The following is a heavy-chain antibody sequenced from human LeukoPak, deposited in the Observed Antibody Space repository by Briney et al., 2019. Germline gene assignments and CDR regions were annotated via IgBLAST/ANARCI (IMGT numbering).Heavy chain of an antibody. CDR3: ARGVTARGFYYYMDI. CDR1: GYTFTGYY. D-gene: IGHD2-21*02. Sequence: ASVKVSCKASGYTFTGYYMQWVRQAPGQGLEWMGWINPHSGGTNYAQEFQGRVTMTRDTSISTAYMELSSLRPDDTAVYSCARGVTARGFYYYMDIWGNGTTVTISS. J-gene: IGHJ6*03. CDR2: INPHSGGT. V-gene: IGHV1-2*02.